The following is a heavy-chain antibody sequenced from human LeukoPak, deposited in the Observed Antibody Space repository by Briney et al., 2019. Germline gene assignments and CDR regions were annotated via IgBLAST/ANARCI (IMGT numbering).Heavy chain of an antibody. J-gene: IGHJ4*02. CDR2: INHSGST. CDR3: ARNPVDMTTVTPFDY. D-gene: IGHD4-17*01. V-gene: IGHV4-34*01. Sequence: PSETLSLTCAVYGGSFSGYYWTWIRQPPGRGLEWIGEINHSGSTNYNPSLKSRVTISVGTSKNQLSLKLSSVTAADTAVYYCARNPVDMTTVTPFDYWGQGTLVTVSS. CDR1: GGSFSGYY.